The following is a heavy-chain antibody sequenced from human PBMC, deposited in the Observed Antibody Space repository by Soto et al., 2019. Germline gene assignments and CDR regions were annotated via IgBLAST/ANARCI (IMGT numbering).Heavy chain of an antibody. CDR1: GDSVSSNSAA. CDR3: ARWAYCSSTRCYNVGMDV. Sequence: SQTLSLTCAISGDSVSSNSAAWNWIRQSPSRGLEWLGRTYYRSKWYNDYAVSVKSRITINPDTSKNQFSLQLNSVTPEDTAVYYCARWAYCSSTRCYNVGMDVWGQGTKVTVSS. V-gene: IGHV6-1*01. J-gene: IGHJ6*02. D-gene: IGHD2-2*02. CDR2: TYYRSKWYN.